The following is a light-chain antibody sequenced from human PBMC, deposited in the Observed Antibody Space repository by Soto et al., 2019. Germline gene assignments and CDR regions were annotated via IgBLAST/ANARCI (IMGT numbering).Light chain of an antibody. V-gene: IGLV2-23*01. CDR2: EDT. CDR3: YAFTSAGTWV. CDR1: SSDVGSHPL. Sequence: QSALTQPASVSGSLGQSITISCAGTSSDVGSHPLVSWYQQHPGKAPKLMISEDTKRPSGVSNRFSGSKSGNMASLTISGLQAEDEADYYCYAFTSAGTWVFGGGTKLTVL. J-gene: IGLJ3*02.